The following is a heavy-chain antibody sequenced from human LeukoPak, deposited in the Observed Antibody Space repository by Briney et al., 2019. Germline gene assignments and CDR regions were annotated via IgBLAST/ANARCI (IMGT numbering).Heavy chain of an antibody. V-gene: IGHV4-39*01. CDR1: GGSISSSSYC. CDR2: IYYSGST. D-gene: IGHD3-16*02. J-gene: IGHJ6*02. Sequence: PSETLSLTCTVSGGSISSSSYCWGWIRQPPGKGLEWIGSIYYSGSTYYNPSLKSRVTISVDTSKNQFSLKLSSVTAADTAVYYCARYRPDYYYYGMDVWGQGTTVTVSS. CDR3: ARYRPDYYYYGMDV.